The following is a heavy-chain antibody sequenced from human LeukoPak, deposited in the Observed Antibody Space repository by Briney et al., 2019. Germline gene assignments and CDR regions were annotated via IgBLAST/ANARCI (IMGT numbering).Heavy chain of an antibody. CDR3: AREAGYYYGSGSYDPLI. CDR1: GFSFRTYG. J-gene: IGHJ3*02. V-gene: IGHV3-33*01. Sequence: GRSLRLSCAASGFSFRTYGMHWVRQAPGKGLEWVAVMWFDGSNKNYVDSVKGRFIISRDISKNTVFLQMNSLRVEDTAVYYCAREAGYYYGSGSYDPLIWGQGTMVTVSS. D-gene: IGHD3-10*01. CDR2: MWFDGSNK.